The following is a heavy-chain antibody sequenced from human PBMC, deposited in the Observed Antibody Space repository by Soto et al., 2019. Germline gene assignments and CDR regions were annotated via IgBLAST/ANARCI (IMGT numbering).Heavy chain of an antibody. V-gene: IGHV1-3*01. D-gene: IGHD3-3*01. J-gene: IGHJ6*03. Sequence: ASVKVSCKASGYTFTSYAMHWVRQAPGQRLEWMGWINAGNGNTKYSQKFQGRVTITRDTSASTAYMELSSLRSEDTAVYYCAGGGGGFFWSGYYEVYHYDMDVWGKGTTVTVSS. CDR1: GYTFTSYA. CDR3: AGGGGGFFWSGYYEVYHYDMDV. CDR2: INAGNGNT.